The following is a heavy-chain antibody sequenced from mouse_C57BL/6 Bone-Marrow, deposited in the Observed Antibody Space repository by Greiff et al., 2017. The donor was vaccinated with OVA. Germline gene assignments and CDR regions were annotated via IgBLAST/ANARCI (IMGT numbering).Heavy chain of an antibody. D-gene: IGHD2-5*01. CDR2: IDPATGGT. J-gene: IGHJ4*01. CDR3: KRGYSNDYAIDY. CDR1: GYTFTDYE. V-gene: IGHV1-15*01. Sequence: QVQLQQSGAELVRPGASVTLSCKASGYTFTDYEMHWAKQTPVHGLEWIGAIDPATGGTAYNQKFKSKAILTADKSSSSAYMELSSLTSEDSAVYDCKRGYSNDYAIDYWGRGTSVTVTA.